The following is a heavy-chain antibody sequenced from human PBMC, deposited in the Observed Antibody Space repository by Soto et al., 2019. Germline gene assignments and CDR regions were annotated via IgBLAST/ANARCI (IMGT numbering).Heavy chain of an antibody. J-gene: IGHJ4*02. CDR3: AQVNDYGDYPEYY. D-gene: IGHD4-17*01. V-gene: IGHV3-23*01. CDR2: ISGSGGST. CDR1: GFTFSSYA. Sequence: EVQLLESGGGLVQPGGSLRLSCAASGFTFSSYAMSWVRQAPGKGLEWVSAISGSGGSTYYADSVKGRFTISRDNSKNTLYLQMNSLRAEDTAVYYCAQVNDYGDYPEYYWGQGTLVTVSS.